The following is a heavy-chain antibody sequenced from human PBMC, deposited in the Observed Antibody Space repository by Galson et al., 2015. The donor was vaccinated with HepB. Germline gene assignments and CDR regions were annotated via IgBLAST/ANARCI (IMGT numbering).Heavy chain of an antibody. CDR2: IYPGDSDT. V-gene: IGHV5-51*01. J-gene: IGHJ4*02. CDR1: GYSFTSYW. Sequence: QSGAEVKKPGESLKISCKGSGYSFTSYWIGWVRQMPGKGLEWMGIIYPGDSDTRYSPSFQGQVAISADKSISTAYLQWSSLKASDTAMYYCARGGDGYNYGDYYFDYWGQGTLVTVSS. D-gene: IGHD5-24*01. CDR3: ARGGDGYNYGDYYFDY.